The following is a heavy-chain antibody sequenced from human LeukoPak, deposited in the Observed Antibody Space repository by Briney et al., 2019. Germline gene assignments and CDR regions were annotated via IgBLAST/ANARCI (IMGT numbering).Heavy chain of an antibody. CDR2: ISRSGGST. J-gene: IGHJ4*02. Sequence: GSLRLSCAASGFTFSSYAMSWVRQAPGKGLEWVSAISRSGGSTYYADSVKGRFTISRDNSKNTLYLQMNSLRAEDTAVYYCAKGSLYGSGSTPAYYFDYWGQGTLVTVSS. V-gene: IGHV3-23*01. D-gene: IGHD3-10*01. CDR3: AKGSLYGSGSTPAYYFDY. CDR1: GFTFSSYA.